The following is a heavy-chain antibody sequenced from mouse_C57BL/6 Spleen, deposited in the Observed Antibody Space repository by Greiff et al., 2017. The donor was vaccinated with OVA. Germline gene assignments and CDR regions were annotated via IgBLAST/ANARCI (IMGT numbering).Heavy chain of an antibody. D-gene: IGHD2-1*01. CDR1: GFTFSDYG. CDR2: ISSGSSTI. J-gene: IGHJ3*01. CDR3: ARSYYGNYWFAY. V-gene: IGHV5-17*01. Sequence: EVKLVESGGGLVKPGGSLKLSCAASGFTFSDYGMHWVRQAPEKGLEWVAYISSGSSTIYYADTVKGRFTISRDNAKNTLFLQMTSLRSEDTAMYYCARSYYGNYWFAYWGQGTLVTVSA.